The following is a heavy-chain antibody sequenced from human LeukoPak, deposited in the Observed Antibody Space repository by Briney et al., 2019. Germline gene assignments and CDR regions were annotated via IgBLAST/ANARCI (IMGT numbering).Heavy chain of an antibody. V-gene: IGHV3-7*01. J-gene: IGHJ4*02. CDR1: GFTFSTYW. Sequence: GGSLRLSCAASGFTFSTYWMNWVRQAPGKGLEWVANIKEDGREKYYVDSVKGRLTISRDNAKNSLYLQMNSLRAEDTAVYYCARAHYSSGWYYFDFWGQGTLVTVSS. D-gene: IGHD6-19*01. CDR3: ARAHYSSGWYYFDF. CDR2: IKEDGREK.